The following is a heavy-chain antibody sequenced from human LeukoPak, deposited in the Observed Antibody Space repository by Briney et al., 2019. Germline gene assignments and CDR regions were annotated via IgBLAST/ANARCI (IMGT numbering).Heavy chain of an antibody. CDR3: AASGCDY. V-gene: IGHV1-58*01. J-gene: IGHJ4*02. Sequence: GTSVKVSCKASGFTFTSSAVNWVRQARGQRLEWIGWIDPGSGNTNYAQKFQERVTITRDMSTSTAYMELSSLRSEDTAVYYCAASGCDYWGQGTLVTVSS. D-gene: IGHD3-10*01. CDR1: GFTFTSSA. CDR2: IDPGSGNT.